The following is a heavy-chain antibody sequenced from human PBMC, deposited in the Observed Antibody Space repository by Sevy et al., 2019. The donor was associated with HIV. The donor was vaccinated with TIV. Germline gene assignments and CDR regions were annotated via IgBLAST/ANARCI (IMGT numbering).Heavy chain of an antibody. V-gene: IGHV3-33*08. CDR1: GFAFSSSW. D-gene: IGHD3-22*01. Sequence: GGSLRLSCAASGFAFSSSWMTWVRQAPGKGLEWVAIIWSDGAYQYHGDSVKGRFTISRDNSKNTLYLQMNNVRVEDTAVYYCARGGYYYDNAAYYALDSWGQGTLVTVSS. CDR2: IWSDGAYQ. CDR3: ARGGYYYDNAAYYALDS. J-gene: IGHJ4*02.